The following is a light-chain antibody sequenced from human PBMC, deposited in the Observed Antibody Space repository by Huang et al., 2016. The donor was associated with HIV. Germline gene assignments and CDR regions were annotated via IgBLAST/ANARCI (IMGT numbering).Light chain of an antibody. J-gene: IGKJ4*01. Sequence: EIVLTQSPATLSVSLGERATLSCRASRNISSNLAGYQQKPGQGPRLLVNGAFTRATGVPARFSGSGSGTEFALTISSLQSQDSAIYYCHQYNDWPPELTFGGGTRVEI. V-gene: IGKV3-15*01. CDR2: GAF. CDR3: HQYNDWPPELT. CDR1: RNISSN.